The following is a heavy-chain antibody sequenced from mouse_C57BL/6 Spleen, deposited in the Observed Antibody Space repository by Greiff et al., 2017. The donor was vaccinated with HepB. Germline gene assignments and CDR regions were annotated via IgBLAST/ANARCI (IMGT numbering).Heavy chain of an antibody. CDR2: IYPGDGDT. Sequence: QVQLKQSGPELVKPGASVKISCKASGYAFSSSWMNWVKQRPGKGLEWIGRIYPGDGDTNYNGKFKGKATLTADKSSSTAYMQLSSLTSEDSAVYFCARSQLRLQEPFDYWGQGTTLTVSS. D-gene: IGHD3-2*02. J-gene: IGHJ2*01. CDR1: GYAFSSSW. V-gene: IGHV1-82*01. CDR3: ARSQLRLQEPFDY.